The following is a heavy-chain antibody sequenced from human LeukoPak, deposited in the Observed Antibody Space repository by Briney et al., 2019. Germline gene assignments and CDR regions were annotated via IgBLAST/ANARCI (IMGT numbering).Heavy chain of an antibody. Sequence: PGGSLRLSCAASGFTFSDYYMSWIRQAPGKGLEWVSSISSSNNYIYYADSVKGRFTISRDNAENSLYLQMNSLRAEDTAVYYCARRSPNYYFDYWGQGTPVTVSS. CDR2: ISSSNNYI. J-gene: IGHJ4*02. CDR3: ARRSPNYYFDY. CDR1: GFTFSDYY. V-gene: IGHV3-11*06.